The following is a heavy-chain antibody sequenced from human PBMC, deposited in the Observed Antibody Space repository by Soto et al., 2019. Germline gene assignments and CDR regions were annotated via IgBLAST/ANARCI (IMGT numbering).Heavy chain of an antibody. CDR1: GFTFSSYG. Sequence: PGGSLRLSCAASGFTFSSYGMHWVRQAPGKGLEWVAVISYDGSNKYYADSVKGRFTISRDNSKNTLYLQMNSLRAEDTAVYYCAKEPRDYWGQGTLVTVSS. J-gene: IGHJ4*02. CDR2: ISYDGSNK. V-gene: IGHV3-30*18. CDR3: AKEPRDY.